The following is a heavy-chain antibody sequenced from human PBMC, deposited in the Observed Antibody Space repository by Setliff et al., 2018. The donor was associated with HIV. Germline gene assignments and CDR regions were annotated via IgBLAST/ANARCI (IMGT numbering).Heavy chain of an antibody. CDR2: IRHQAHCETT. CDR1: GFSLGDFG. V-gene: IGHV3-49*04. Sequence: GGSLRLPCAVSGFSLGDFGISWVRQAPGKGLEWVGFIRHQAHCETTEYAASVKGRFTISRDDSKSIAYLQMNSLKTEDTAVYYCTRDGVIKYCYCYYYMDVWGKGTTVTVSS. CDR3: TRDGVIKYCYCYYYMDV. J-gene: IGHJ6*03. D-gene: IGHD3-10*01.